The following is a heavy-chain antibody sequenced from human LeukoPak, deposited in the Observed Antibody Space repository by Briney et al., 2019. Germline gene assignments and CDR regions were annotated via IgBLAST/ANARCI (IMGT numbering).Heavy chain of an antibody. D-gene: IGHD6-13*01. V-gene: IGHV3-74*01. CDR3: AREGIAAARTPWYYYYYYMDV. Sequence: GGSLRLSCAASGFTFSNYWMHCVRQVPGKGLVWVSRINNDGSATFYADSVKGRFTISRDNAKNTLFLQINSLRAEDTAVYYCAREGIAAARTPWYYYYYYMDVWGKGTTVTVSS. J-gene: IGHJ6*03. CDR2: INNDGSAT. CDR1: GFTFSNYW.